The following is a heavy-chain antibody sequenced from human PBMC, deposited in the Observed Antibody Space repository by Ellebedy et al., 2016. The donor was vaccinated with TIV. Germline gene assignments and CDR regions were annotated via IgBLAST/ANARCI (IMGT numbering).Heavy chain of an antibody. CDR1: GFTFSTYG. V-gene: IGHV3-33*01. J-gene: IGHJ3*01. D-gene: IGHD3-10*01. CDR3: AREKWIGESKPYDF. CDR2: IWHDSRDT. Sequence: GGSLRLSCAASGFTFSTYGMNWVRQAPGKGLEWVALIWHDSRDTDYVDSVKGRFTISRDNSKNMLYLQMNSLRAEDTAVYYCAREKWIGESKPYDFWGQGTMVTVSS.